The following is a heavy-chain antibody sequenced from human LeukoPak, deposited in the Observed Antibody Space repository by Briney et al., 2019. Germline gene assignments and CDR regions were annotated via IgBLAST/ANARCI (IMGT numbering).Heavy chain of an antibody. CDR1: GFTFSSFV. V-gene: IGHV3-21*01. CDR3: ARESPTHAYAFDI. Sequence: GSLRLSCAASGFTFSSFVMNWVRQAPGKGLEWVSSISNSGTYIYYADSLKGRFTISRDNAKNSPFLQMNSLRAEDTAVYFCARESPTHAYAFDIWGQGTVVTVSS. CDR2: ISNSGTYI. J-gene: IGHJ3*02.